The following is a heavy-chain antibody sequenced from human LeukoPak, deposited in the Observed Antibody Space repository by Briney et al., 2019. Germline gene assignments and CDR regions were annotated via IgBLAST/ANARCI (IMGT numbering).Heavy chain of an antibody. CDR2: INHSGST. J-gene: IGHJ3*02. CDR3: ARIRGKQWLVRADAFDI. CDR1: GGSFSGYY. Sequence: PSETLSLTCAVYGGSFSGYYWSWIRQPPGKGLEWIGEINHSGSTNYNPSLKSRVTISVDTSKNQFSLKLSSVTAADTAVYYCARIRGKQWLVRADAFDIWGQGTMVTVSS. D-gene: IGHD6-19*01. V-gene: IGHV4-34*01.